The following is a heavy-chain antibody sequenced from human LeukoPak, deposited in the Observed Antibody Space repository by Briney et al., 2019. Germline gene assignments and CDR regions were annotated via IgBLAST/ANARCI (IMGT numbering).Heavy chain of an antibody. V-gene: IGHV1-2*02. CDR3: ARDRVGSGWPRPWYFEF. CDR1: AYTFTVYY. Sequence: ASVKVSCKPSAYTFTVYYLHWVRQAPGQGLEWMGWINPNTGATTYAEKFQGRVTMTRDTSIDTAYMEMRSLRSDDTAVYYCARDRVGSGWPRPWYFEFWGQGTLITVSS. D-gene: IGHD6-19*01. CDR2: INPNTGAT. J-gene: IGHJ4*02.